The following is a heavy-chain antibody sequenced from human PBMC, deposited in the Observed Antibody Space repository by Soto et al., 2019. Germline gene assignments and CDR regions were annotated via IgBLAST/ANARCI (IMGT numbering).Heavy chain of an antibody. J-gene: IGHJ3*02. D-gene: IGHD3-3*01. Sequence: QLHLVQSGAVVKKPGASVTVSCSASGYPVTAYYMHWVRQAPGRGLEWMGGINPATGAAKYTQTFRGRVTIARATATGTVFMELNGLTSGDPAVFYCASGGGVGVAGSAAFEMWGQGTLVTVSS. CDR3: ASGGGVGVAGSAAFEM. V-gene: IGHV1-2*02. CDR2: INPATGAA. CDR1: GYPVTAYY.